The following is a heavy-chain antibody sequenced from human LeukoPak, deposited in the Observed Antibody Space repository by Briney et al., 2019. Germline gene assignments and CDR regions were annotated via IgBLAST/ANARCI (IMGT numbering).Heavy chain of an antibody. J-gene: IGHJ4*02. CDR1: GFTFSSYA. V-gene: IGHV3-30-3*01. CDR2: ISYDGSNK. Sequence: GGSLRLSCAASGFTFSSYAMHWVRQAPGKGLEWVAVISYDGSNKYYADSVKGRFTISRDNSKNTLYLQMNSLRAEDTAVYYCAKEARWTVTTTYYFDYWGQGTLVTVSS. D-gene: IGHD4-17*01. CDR3: AKEARWTVTTTYYFDY.